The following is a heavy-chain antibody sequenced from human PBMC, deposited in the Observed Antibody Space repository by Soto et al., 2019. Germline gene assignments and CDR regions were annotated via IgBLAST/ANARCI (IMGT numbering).Heavy chain of an antibody. CDR1: GYTFTGYY. V-gene: IGHV1-2*02. J-gene: IGHJ4*02. CDR3: ARKAVGATETFDY. D-gene: IGHD1-26*01. Sequence: WASVKVSCKASGYTFTGYYMHWVRQAPGQGLEWMGWINPNSGGTNYAQKFQGRVTMTRDTSISTAYMELSRLRSDDTAVYYCARKAVGATETFDYWGQGTLVTVSS. CDR2: INPNSGGT.